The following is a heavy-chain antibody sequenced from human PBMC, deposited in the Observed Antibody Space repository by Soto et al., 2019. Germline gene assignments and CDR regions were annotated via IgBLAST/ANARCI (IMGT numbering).Heavy chain of an antibody. CDR2: IHAAGHT. V-gene: IGHV3-66*01. J-gene: IGHJ4*02. CDR1: GFTVTSNY. Sequence: EVHLVESGGGVVQPGGSLRLSCTASGFTVTSNYMSWVRQAPGKGLEWVSIIHAAGHTYYADSVKGRFTISRDDSKNTLFLQMNSLGAEDTAVYYCATDREGFVDWGQGTPVSVSS. D-gene: IGHD1-26*01. CDR3: ATDREGFVD.